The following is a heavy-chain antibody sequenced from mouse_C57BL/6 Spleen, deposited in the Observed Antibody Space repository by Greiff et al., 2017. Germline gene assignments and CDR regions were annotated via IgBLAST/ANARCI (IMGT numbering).Heavy chain of an antibody. CDR1: GFTFSSYA. Sequence: EVMLVESGGGLVKPGGSLKLSCAASGFTFSSYAMSWVRQTPEKRLEWVATISDGGSYTYYPDNVKGRFTISRDNAKNNLYLQMSHLKSEDTAMYYCARAGSSSYYFDYWGQGTTLTVSS. D-gene: IGHD1-1*01. J-gene: IGHJ2*01. V-gene: IGHV5-4*03. CDR2: ISDGGSYT. CDR3: ARAGSSSYYFDY.